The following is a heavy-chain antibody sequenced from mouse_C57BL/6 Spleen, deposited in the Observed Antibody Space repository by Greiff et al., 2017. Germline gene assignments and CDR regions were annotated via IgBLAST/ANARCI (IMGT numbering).Heavy chain of an antibody. Sequence: QVQLQQPGAELVKPGASVKVSCKASGYTFTSYWMHWVKQRPGQGLEWIGRIHPSDSDTNYNQKFKGKATLTVDKSSSTAYVQLSSLTSEDSAVYYCAIPLLLPWYFDVWGTGTTVTVSS. CDR1: GYTFTSYW. J-gene: IGHJ1*03. D-gene: IGHD2-10*01. V-gene: IGHV1-74*01. CDR2: IHPSDSDT. CDR3: AIPLLLPWYFDV.